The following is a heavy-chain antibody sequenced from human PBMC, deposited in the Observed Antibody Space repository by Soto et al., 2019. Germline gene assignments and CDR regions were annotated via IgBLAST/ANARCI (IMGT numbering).Heavy chain of an antibody. J-gene: IGHJ6*02. D-gene: IGHD1-1*01. CDR2: IRPDGSNT. CDR3: VRGTSAWKGVDV. V-gene: IGHV3-74*01. CDR1: GFLFRSYW. Sequence: EVQLVESGGDLVQPGESLRLSCVPSGFLFRSYWMHWVRQTPAKGLVWVSEIRPDGSNTNYADSVRGRFTMSRDNDKNALYLQMNSLRVEYTGVYYCVRGTSAWKGVDVWGQGTTVIVSS.